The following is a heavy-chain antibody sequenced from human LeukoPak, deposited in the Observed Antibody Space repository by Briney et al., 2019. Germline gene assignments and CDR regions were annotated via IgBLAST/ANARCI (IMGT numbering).Heavy chain of an antibody. Sequence: ASVKVSCKASGYTFTSYAMHWVRQAPGQRLEWMGWINAGNGNTKYSQKFQGRVTITRDTSASTAYMELSSLRSEDKAVYYCARDAYYYDSSGYYSPKNYFDYWGQGTLVTVSS. CDR2: INAGNGNT. D-gene: IGHD3-22*01. V-gene: IGHV1-3*01. J-gene: IGHJ4*02. CDR1: GYTFTSYA. CDR3: ARDAYYYDSSGYYSPKNYFDY.